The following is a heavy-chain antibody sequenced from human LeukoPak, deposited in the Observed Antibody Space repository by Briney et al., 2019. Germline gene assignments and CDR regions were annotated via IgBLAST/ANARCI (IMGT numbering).Heavy chain of an antibody. Sequence: PGRSPRLSCAASGFRFSSYGMHWVRQAPGKGLEWVAVISYDGSNKYYADSVKGRFTISRGNSKNTVYLQMNSLRAEDTAVYYCARDPRGRTGYCMDVWGKGTTVTVSS. D-gene: IGHD3/OR15-3a*01. CDR1: GFRFSSYG. J-gene: IGHJ6*03. V-gene: IGHV3-30*03. CDR2: ISYDGSNK. CDR3: ARDPRGRTGYCMDV.